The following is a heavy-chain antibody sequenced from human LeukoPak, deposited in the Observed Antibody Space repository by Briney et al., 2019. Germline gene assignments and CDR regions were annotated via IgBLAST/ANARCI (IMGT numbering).Heavy chain of an antibody. V-gene: IGHV3-23*01. CDR2: ISGSGSST. J-gene: IGHJ6*03. Sequence: GGSLRLSCAASGFTFSSYAISWVRQGPGKGLEWVSAISGSGSSTYYADSVKGRFTISRDNSKNTLYLQMNSLRAEDTAVYYCAKGPDPYYFYYMDVWGKGTTVTVPS. CDR3: AKGPDPYYFYYMDV. CDR1: GFTFSSYA.